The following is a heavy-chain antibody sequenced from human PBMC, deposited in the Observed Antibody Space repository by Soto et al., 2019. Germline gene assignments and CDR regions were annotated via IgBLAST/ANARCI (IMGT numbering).Heavy chain of an antibody. CDR1: GYTFINYD. Sequence: ASLKVSCKASGYTFINYDISWVRQATGQGLEWMGWMNPGSGKTGYANKFQGRVTMTRDASTSTAHLELSSLTSEDTAVYYCARMASFGTLNWFDPWGQGTLVTVS. D-gene: IGHD3-16*01. J-gene: IGHJ5*02. CDR3: ARMASFGTLNWFDP. V-gene: IGHV1-8*02. CDR2: MNPGSGKT.